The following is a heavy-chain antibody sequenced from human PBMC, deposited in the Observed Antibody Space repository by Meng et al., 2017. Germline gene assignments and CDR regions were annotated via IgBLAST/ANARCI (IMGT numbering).Heavy chain of an antibody. CDR1: GFTIGGNY. Sequence: LRGSLGHSVQLRGTLCPSSAASGFTIGGNYMCCVRKAPGKGVGWVSVIYSGGSTYYAESVKGRFTISRDNSKNTLYLQMNSLRAEDTAVYYCARDRDGYNWFDPWGQGTLVTVSS. D-gene: IGHD5-24*01. J-gene: IGHJ5*02. V-gene: IGHV3-66*02. CDR3: ARDRDGYNWFDP. CDR2: IYSGGST.